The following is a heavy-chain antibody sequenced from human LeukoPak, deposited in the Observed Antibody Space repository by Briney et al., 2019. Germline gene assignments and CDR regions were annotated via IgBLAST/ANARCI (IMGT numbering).Heavy chain of an antibody. CDR2: ISGSGENT. Sequence: GGSLRLSCAASGFTFNTYAMNWVRQAPGKGLEWVSSISGSGENTYYADSVKGRFTISRDNSKNTLSLQMNSLRAEDTAVYYCAKGSVNYDISTGSYFDYWGQGTLVTVSS. D-gene: IGHD3-9*01. CDR3: AKGSVNYDISTGSYFDY. CDR1: GFTFNTYA. J-gene: IGHJ4*02. V-gene: IGHV3-23*01.